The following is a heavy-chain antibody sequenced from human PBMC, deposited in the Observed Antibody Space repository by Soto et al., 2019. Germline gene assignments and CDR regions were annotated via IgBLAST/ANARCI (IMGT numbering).Heavy chain of an antibody. Sequence: QARLVESGGGMVQPGRSLRLSCAAFGFIFRTYPMYWVRQPPGKGLEWVALISSDGSDENYADSVKGRFTISRDNSNNTLYLEMSSLKTDDTAVYYCATQMGGLLNWGPGTTVTVSS. J-gene: IGHJ6*02. V-gene: IGHV3-30-3*01. CDR3: ATQMGGLLN. CDR1: GFIFRTYP. CDR2: ISSDGSDE. D-gene: IGHD3-16*01.